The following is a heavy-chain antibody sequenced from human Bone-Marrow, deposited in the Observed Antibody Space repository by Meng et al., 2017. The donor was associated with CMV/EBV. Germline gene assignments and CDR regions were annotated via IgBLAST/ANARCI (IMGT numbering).Heavy chain of an antibody. V-gene: IGHV3-23*03. J-gene: IGHJ6*01. D-gene: IGHD6-13*01. Sequence: GGSLRLSCAASGFIFGSYAMSWVRQAPGKGLEWVSLIYSGGSGTYYADSVKGRFTISRDNSKNTLYLQMNSLRAEDTAVYYCARDPGSSWYTYYYYGMDVWGQGTTVTVSS. CDR3: ARDPGSSWYTYYYYGMDV. CDR1: GFIFGSYA. CDR2: IYSGGSGT.